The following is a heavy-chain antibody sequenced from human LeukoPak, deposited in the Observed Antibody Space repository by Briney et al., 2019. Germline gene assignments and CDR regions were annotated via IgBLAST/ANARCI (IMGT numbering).Heavy chain of an antibody. CDR2: IYYSGST. Sequence: LRETLSLTCTVSGDSISSSSYYWGWIRQPPGKGLEWIGSIYYSGSTYYNPSLKSRVTMSVDTSKNQFSLKLSSVTAADTAVYYCARREAAFDIWGQGTMVTVSS. J-gene: IGHJ3*02. CDR3: ARREAAFDI. V-gene: IGHV4-39*01. D-gene: IGHD5-24*01. CDR1: GDSISSSSYY.